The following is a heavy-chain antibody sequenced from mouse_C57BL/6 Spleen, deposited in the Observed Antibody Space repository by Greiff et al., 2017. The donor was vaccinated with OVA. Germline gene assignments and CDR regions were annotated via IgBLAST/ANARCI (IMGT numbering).Heavy chain of an antibody. V-gene: IGHV3-6*01. Sequence: DVQLQESGPGLVKPSQSLSLTCSVTGYSITSGYYWNWIRQFPGNKLEWMGYISYDGSNNYNPSLKNRISITRDTSKNQFFLKLNSVTTEDTATYYCARDLYDYNWYFDVWGTGTTVTVSS. CDR2: ISYDGSN. J-gene: IGHJ1*03. D-gene: IGHD2-4*01. CDR3: ARDLYDYNWYFDV. CDR1: GYSITSGYY.